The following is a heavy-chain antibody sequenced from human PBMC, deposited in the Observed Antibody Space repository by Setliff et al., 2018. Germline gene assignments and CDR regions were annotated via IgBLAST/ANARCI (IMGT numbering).Heavy chain of an antibody. Sequence: SETLSLTCTVSGDSISSSDFYWGWIRQPPGKGLEWIGSLHYTGSTFYNPSLKSRATVVVHTSKKQFSLKLKSMTAADAGVYYCARHVLYGSGSYGLNYWSQGTLVTVSS. D-gene: IGHD3-10*01. V-gene: IGHV4-39*01. CDR3: ARHVLYGSGSYGLNY. J-gene: IGHJ4*02. CDR2: LHYTGST. CDR1: GDSISSSDFY.